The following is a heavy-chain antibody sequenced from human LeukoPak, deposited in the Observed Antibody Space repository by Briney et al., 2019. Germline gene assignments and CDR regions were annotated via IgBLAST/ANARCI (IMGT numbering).Heavy chain of an antibody. J-gene: IGHJ5*02. CDR3: ASLPRGPQIGGFDP. V-gene: IGHV4-59*08. D-gene: IGHD3-10*01. Sequence: SETLSLTCTVSGGSISSYYWSWIRQPPGKGLEWIGYIYYSGSTNYNPSLKSRVTISVDTSKNQFSLKLSSVTAADTAVYYCASLPRGPQIGGFDPWGQGTLVTVSS. CDR1: GGSISSYY. CDR2: IYYSGST.